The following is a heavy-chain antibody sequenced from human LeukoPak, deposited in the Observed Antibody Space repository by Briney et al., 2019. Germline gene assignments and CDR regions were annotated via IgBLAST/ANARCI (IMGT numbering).Heavy chain of an antibody. J-gene: IGHJ3*02. CDR2: IYPGDSDT. D-gene: IGHD4-23*01. Sequence: GESLEISCKGSGYSFTSYWIGWVRQMPGKGLEWMGIIYPGDSDTRYSPSFQGQVTISADKSISTAYLQWSSLKASDTAMYYCARQDYGGNSVPDAFDIWGQGTMVTVSS. CDR1: GYSFTSYW. V-gene: IGHV5-51*01. CDR3: ARQDYGGNSVPDAFDI.